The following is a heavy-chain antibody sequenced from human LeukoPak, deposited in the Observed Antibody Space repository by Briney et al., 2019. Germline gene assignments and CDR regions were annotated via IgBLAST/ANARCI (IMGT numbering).Heavy chain of an antibody. CDR2: INHSGST. V-gene: IGHV4-34*01. D-gene: IGHD6-25*01. Sequence: PSETLSLTCAVYGGSFSGYYWSWIRQPPGKGLEWIGEINHSGSTNYNPSLKSRVTISVDTSKNQFSLKLSSVTAADTAVYYCARGIAAAVDDWFDTWGQGTLVTVSS. CDR3: ARGIAAAVDDWFDT. J-gene: IGHJ5*02. CDR1: GGSFSGYY.